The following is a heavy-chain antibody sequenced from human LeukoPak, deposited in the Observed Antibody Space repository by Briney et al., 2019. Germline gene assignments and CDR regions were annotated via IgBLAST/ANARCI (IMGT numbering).Heavy chain of an antibody. CDR2: INAGNGNT. D-gene: IGHD6-13*01. Sequence: GASVKVSCKASGYTFTSYAMHWVRQAPGQRLEWMGWINAGNGNTKYSQKFQGRVTITRDTFASTAYMELSSLRSEDTAVYYCARDQGEQQLVPNYWGQGTLVTVSS. CDR3: ARDQGEQQLVPNY. V-gene: IGHV1-3*01. J-gene: IGHJ4*02. CDR1: GYTFTSYA.